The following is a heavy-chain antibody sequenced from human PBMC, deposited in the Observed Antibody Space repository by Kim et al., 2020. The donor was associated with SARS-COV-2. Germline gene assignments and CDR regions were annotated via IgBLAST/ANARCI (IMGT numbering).Heavy chain of an antibody. CDR1: GFTFSNAW. CDR2: IKSKSDGGTT. CDR3: TGVIAAVGGWIQY. Sequence: GGSLRLSCAASGFTFSNAWMSWVRQAPGKGLEWVGRIKSKSDGGTTEYAAPVKGRFTISRDDSKNTLYLQMNSLKTEDTAVYYCTGVIAAVGGWIQYWGQGTLVTVSS. V-gene: IGHV3-15*01. D-gene: IGHD6-13*01. J-gene: IGHJ4*02.